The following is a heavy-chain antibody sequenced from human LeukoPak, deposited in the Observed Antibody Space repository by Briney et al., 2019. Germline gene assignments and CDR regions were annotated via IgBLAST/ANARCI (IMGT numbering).Heavy chain of an antibody. J-gene: IGHJ4*02. CDR3: ARDYGASRNGYFDY. CDR1: GGSISTNKFY. V-gene: IGHV4-39*07. CDR2: VYYSGST. D-gene: IGHD4/OR15-4a*01. Sequence: SETLSLTCTVSGGSISTNKFYWGWIRQPPGKGLEWIGIVYYSGSTYYNPSLKSRVTISVDTSNNQFSLKLSAVTAADTAVYYCARDYGASRNGYFDYWGQGTLVTVFS.